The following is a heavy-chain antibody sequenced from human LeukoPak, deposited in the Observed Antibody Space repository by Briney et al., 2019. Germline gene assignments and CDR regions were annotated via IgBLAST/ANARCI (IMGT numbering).Heavy chain of an antibody. J-gene: IGHJ3*02. CDR3: ATANYVWGSYRGAFDI. CDR1: GYTFTSYG. CDR2: ISAYNGNT. D-gene: IGHD3-16*01. V-gene: IGHV1-18*01. Sequence: WASVTVSCKASGYTFTSYGISWVRQAPGQGLEWMGWISAYNGNTNYAQKLQGRVTMTEDTSTDTAYMELSSLRSEDTAVYYCATANYVWGSYRGAFDIWGQGTMVTVSS.